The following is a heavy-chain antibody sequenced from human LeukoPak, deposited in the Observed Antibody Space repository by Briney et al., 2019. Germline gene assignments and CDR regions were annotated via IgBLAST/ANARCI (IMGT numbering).Heavy chain of an antibody. Sequence: SVKVSCKASGYTFTSYYMHWVRQAPGQGLEWMGRIIPILGIANYAQKFQGRVTITADKSTSTAYMELSSLRSEDTAVYYCARDYGSGSRSGFDPWGQGTLVTVSS. J-gene: IGHJ5*02. CDR3: ARDYGSGSRSGFDP. D-gene: IGHD3-10*01. CDR1: GYTFTSYY. V-gene: IGHV1-69*04. CDR2: IIPILGIA.